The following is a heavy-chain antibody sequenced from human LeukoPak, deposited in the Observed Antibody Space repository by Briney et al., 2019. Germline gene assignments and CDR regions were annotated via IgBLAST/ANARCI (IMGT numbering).Heavy chain of an antibody. CDR2: ISSSGSYI. V-gene: IGHV3-21*01. D-gene: IGHD1-20*01. CDR1: GFSFSRYS. J-gene: IGHJ4*02. CDR3: ARLSGDITVFDL. Sequence: GGSLRLSCAASGFSFSRYSMNWVRQAPGKGLEWVSSISSSGSYIYYADSVKGRFTISRDDAKSSLYLQMNSLRAEDTAVYYCARLSGDITVFDLWGQGTLVTVSS.